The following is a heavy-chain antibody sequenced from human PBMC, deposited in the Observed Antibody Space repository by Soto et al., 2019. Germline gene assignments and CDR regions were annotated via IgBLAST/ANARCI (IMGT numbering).Heavy chain of an antibody. V-gene: IGHV1-69*13. CDR3: AREYGHTRGDRFGP. J-gene: IGHJ5*02. CDR1: GGTFSSYA. D-gene: IGHD4-17*01. CDR2: IIPIFGTA. Sequence: SVKVSCKGCGGTFSSYAISCVRQAPGHGLEWMGGIIPIFGTARYAQKFQVRVTITADESTSKAYMELRSLRSEETALDYRAREYGHTRGDRFGPWPQRTLVAVAS.